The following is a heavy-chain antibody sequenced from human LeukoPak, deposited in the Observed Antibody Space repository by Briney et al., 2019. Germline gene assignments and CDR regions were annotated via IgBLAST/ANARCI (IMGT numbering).Heavy chain of an antibody. CDR1: GFTVSSNY. CDR3: AKGLLWFGELLYYYYGMDV. D-gene: IGHD3-10*01. Sequence: TGGSLRLSCAASGFTVSSNYMSWVRQAPGKGLEWVSVIYSGGSTYYADSVKGRFTISRDNSKNTLYLQMNSLRAEDTAVYYCAKGLLWFGELLYYYYGMDVWGQGTTVTVSS. CDR2: IYSGGST. V-gene: IGHV3-53*01. J-gene: IGHJ6*02.